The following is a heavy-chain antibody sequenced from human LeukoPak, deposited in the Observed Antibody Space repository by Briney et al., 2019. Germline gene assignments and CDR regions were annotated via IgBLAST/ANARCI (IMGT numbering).Heavy chain of an antibody. CDR2: ISSSGSTI. D-gene: IGHD4-17*01. CDR1: GFTFSSYS. J-gene: IGHJ4*02. Sequence: TGGSLRLSCAASGFTFSSYSMNWVRQAPGKGLEWVSYISSSGSTIYYADSVKGRFTISRDNAKNTLYLQMNTLRAEDTAVYYCAREGYGAYMGWGQGNLVTVSS. V-gene: IGHV3-48*01. CDR3: AREGYGAYMG.